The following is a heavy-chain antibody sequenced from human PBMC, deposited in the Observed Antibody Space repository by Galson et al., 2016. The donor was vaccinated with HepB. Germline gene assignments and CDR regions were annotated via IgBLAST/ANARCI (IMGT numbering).Heavy chain of an antibody. J-gene: IGHJ5*02. CDR1: GFTFSDYY. V-gene: IGHV3-11*06. D-gene: IGHD5-12*01. Sequence: SLRLSCAASGFTFSDYYMSWIRQAPGKGLEWVSYISSSGIYTNYADSVKGRFTVSRDNANNSLYLQMSSLRADDTAVYYCAREVGGYSGYDPWGQGTLVTVSS. CDR3: AREVGGYSGYDP. CDR2: ISSSGIYT.